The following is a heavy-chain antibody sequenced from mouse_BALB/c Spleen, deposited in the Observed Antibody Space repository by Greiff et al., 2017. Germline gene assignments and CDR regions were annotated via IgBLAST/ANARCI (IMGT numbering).Heavy chain of an antibody. CDR1: GYAFTNYL. Sequence: VQLQQSGAELVRPGTSVKVSCKASGYAFTNYLIEWVKQRPGQGLEWIGVINPGSGGTNYNEKFKGKATLTADKSSSTAYMQLSSLTSDDSAVYFCARNYGSSYWYFDVWGAGTTVTVSS. CDR3: ARNYGSSYWYFDV. CDR2: INPGSGGT. J-gene: IGHJ1*01. V-gene: IGHV1-54*01. D-gene: IGHD1-1*01.